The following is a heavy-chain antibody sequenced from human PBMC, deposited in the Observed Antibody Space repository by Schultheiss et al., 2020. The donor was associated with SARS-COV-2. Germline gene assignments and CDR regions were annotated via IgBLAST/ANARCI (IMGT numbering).Heavy chain of an antibody. CDR1: GGSFSGYY. CDR2: IYYSGST. CDR3: ARQGYYDSSGYPSYWYFDL. D-gene: IGHD3-22*01. J-gene: IGHJ2*01. V-gene: IGHV4-39*01. Sequence: SETLSLTCAVYGGSFSGYYWGWIRQPPGKGLEWIGSIYYSGSTYYNPSLRSRLTISVDTSKNQFSLKLSSVTAADTAVYYCARQGYYDSSGYPSYWYFDLWGRGTLVTVSS.